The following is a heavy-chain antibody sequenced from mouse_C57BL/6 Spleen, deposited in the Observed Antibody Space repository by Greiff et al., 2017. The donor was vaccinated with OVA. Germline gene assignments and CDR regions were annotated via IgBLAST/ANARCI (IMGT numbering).Heavy chain of an antibody. Sequence: VKLQQSGPELVKPGASVKISCKASGYAFSSSWMNWVKQRPGKGLEWIGRIYPGDGDTNYNGKFKGKATLTADKSSSTAYMQLSSLTSEDSAVYFCARSGSNYDFDYWGQGTTLTVSS. D-gene: IGHD2-5*01. J-gene: IGHJ2*01. CDR3: ARSGSNYDFDY. V-gene: IGHV1-82*01. CDR2: IYPGDGDT. CDR1: GYAFSSSW.